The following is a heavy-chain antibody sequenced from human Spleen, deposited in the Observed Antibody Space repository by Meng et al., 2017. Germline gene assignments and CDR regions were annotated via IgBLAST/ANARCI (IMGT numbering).Heavy chain of an antibody. J-gene: IGHJ4*02. Sequence: GEFLKISCAASGFTFSSYAMHWVRQAPGKGLEWVAVISYDGSNKYYADSVKGRFTISRDNSKNTLYLQMNSLRAEDTAVYYCARGGYFDYWGQGTLVTVSS. CDR1: GFTFSSYA. V-gene: IGHV3-30*01. CDR3: ARGGYFDY. D-gene: IGHD2-15*01. CDR2: ISYDGSNK.